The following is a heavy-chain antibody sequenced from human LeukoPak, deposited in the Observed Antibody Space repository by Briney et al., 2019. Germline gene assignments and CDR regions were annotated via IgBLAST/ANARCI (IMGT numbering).Heavy chain of an antibody. CDR3: ARLYCTNGVCAEGNRFDP. CDR2: INPNSGGT. J-gene: IGHJ5*02. V-gene: IGHV1-2*02. D-gene: IGHD2-8*01. CDR1: GYTFTGYY. Sequence: ASVKVSCKASGYTFTGYYMHWVRQAPGQGLEWMGWINPNSGGTNYAQKFQGRVTMTRDTSISTAYMELSRLRSDDTAVYYCARLYCTNGVCAEGNRFDPWGQGTLVTVSS.